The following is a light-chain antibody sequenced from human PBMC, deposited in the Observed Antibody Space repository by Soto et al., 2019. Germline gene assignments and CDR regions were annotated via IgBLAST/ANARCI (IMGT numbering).Light chain of an antibody. Sequence: QAVVTQEPSLTVSPGGTVTLTCGSSTGAVTSGHFPYWFQQKPGQAPKTLIYDTSNKHSWTPARFSGSLLGGKAALTLTGAQPEDEAEYYCLLSYNGARPVFGGGNQLTVL. CDR3: LLSYNGARPV. CDR2: DTS. V-gene: IGLV7-46*01. CDR1: TGAVTSGHF. J-gene: IGLJ7*01.